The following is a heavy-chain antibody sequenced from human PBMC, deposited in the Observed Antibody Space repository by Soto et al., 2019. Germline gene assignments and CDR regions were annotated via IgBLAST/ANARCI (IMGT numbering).Heavy chain of an antibody. J-gene: IGHJ6*02. CDR1: GFTFTSYG. CDR3: ARDEYGGDSGYAVDV. D-gene: IGHD2-21*02. V-gene: IGHV1-18*01. CDR2: ISAYDGNT. Sequence: QVQLVQSGPEVKKSGASVKVSCKASGFTFTSYGISWVRQAPGQGLEWMGWISAYDGNTNYAQRLQGRVTMTTDTSTSTAYMDLRSLRSDDTAVYYCARDEYGGDSGYAVDVWGQGTTVTVSS.